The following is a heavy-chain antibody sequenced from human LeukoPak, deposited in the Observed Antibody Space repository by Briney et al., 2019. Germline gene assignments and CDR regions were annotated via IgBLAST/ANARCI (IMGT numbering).Heavy chain of an antibody. CDR3: ARRGGSTGWGAFDF. CDR2: VTDSGDKV. D-gene: IGHD6-19*01. J-gene: IGHJ3*01. Sequence: GGSLRLSCAASGFTFSSYAMTWVRQAPGKGLERVSAVTDSGDKVFYADSVKGRFTISSDNSKNTLYLQMNSLSREDTVIYYCARRGGSTGWGAFDFWGHGTMVTVSS. V-gene: IGHV3-23*01. CDR1: GFTFSSYA.